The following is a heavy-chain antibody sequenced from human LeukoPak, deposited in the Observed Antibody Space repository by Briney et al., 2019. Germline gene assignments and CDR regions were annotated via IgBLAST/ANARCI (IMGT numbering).Heavy chain of an antibody. CDR2: IIPILGIA. J-gene: IGHJ4*02. D-gene: IGHD6-13*01. Sequence: ASVKVSCKASGGTFSSYAISWVRQAPGQGLEWMGRIIPILGIANYAQKFQGRVTITADKSTSTAYMELSSLRSEDTAVYYCARGQQLVRTHPFDYWGQGTLVTVSS. CDR1: GGTFSSYA. V-gene: IGHV1-69*04. CDR3: ARGQQLVRTHPFDY.